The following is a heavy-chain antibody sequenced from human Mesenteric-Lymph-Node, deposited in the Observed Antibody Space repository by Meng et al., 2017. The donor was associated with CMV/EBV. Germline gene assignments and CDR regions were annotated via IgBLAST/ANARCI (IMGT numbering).Heavy chain of an antibody. V-gene: IGHV6-1*01. CDR3: AYCGGLPTLW. CDR1: VVSLSRNNAA. CDR2: TYTRSDSYN. D-gene: IGHD1-26*01. Sequence: TCTLLVVSLSRNNAALNWIRLPPSRGHELMGMTYTRSDSYNDYTVSVKSRISVNLDTSKNQLSLHLNFVTPEDTAVYYCAYCGGLPTLWWGQGTLVTVSS. J-gene: IGHJ4*02.